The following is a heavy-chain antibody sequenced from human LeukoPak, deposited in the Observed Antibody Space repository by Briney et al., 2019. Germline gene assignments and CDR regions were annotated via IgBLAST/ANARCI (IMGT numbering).Heavy chain of an antibody. J-gene: IGHJ4*02. D-gene: IGHD1-26*01. CDR2: IYWDDDK. CDR3: ARRIVGATVFDY. Sequence: SGPTLVKPTQTVTLTCTFSGFSLSTSGVGVGWIRQPPGKALEWLALIYWDDDKRYSPSLKSRLTITKDTSKNQVVLTMTNMYPVNTATYYCARRIVGATVFDYWGQGTLVTVSS. CDR1: GFSLSTSGVG. V-gene: IGHV2-5*02.